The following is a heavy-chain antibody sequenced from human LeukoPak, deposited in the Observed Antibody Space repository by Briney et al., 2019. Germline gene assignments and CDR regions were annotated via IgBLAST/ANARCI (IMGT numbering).Heavy chain of an antibody. V-gene: IGHV4-59*08. CDR2: IYYSGST. CDR3: ASSKSSWYGWFDP. CDR1: GGSISSYY. Sequence: SETLSLTCTVSGGSISSYYWSWIRQPPGKGLEGIGYIYYSGSTNYNPSLKSRVTISVDTSKNQFSLKLSSVTAADTAVYYCASSKSSWYGWFDPWGQGTLVTVSS. D-gene: IGHD6-13*01. J-gene: IGHJ5*02.